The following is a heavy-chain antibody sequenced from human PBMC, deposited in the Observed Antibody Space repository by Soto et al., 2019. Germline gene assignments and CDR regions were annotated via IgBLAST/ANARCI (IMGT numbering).Heavy chain of an antibody. J-gene: IGHJ4*02. V-gene: IGHV3-23*01. Sequence: EVQVSESGGGLVQPGGSLRLSCATSGFTFSNYPMNWVRQAPGKGLEWVSGISAGGDSTYYADSVKGRFTIFRDNSKNSVSLRMNCLRVEDTAVYYCARRVWGQGTLVTVSS. CDR3: ARRV. CDR2: ISAGGDST. CDR1: GFTFSNYP.